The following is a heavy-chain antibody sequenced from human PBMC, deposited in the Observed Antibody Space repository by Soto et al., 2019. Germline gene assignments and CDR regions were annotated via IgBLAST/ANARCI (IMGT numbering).Heavy chain of an antibody. D-gene: IGHD3-3*01. V-gene: IGHV1-18*01. Sequence: GASVKVSCKASGYTFTSYGICWVRQAPGQGLEWMGWISAYNGNTNYAQKLQGRVTMTTDTSTSTAYMELRSLRSDDTAIYYCARDPTIFGVVQNYGMDVWGQGTTVTVSS. CDR1: GYTFTSYG. CDR2: ISAYNGNT. CDR3: ARDPTIFGVVQNYGMDV. J-gene: IGHJ6*02.